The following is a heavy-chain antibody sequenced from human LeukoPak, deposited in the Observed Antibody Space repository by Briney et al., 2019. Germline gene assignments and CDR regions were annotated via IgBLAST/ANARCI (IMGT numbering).Heavy chain of an antibody. CDR2: INPNSGGP. D-gene: IGHD3-9*01. V-gene: IGHV1-2*02. CDR1: GYTFTGYY. CDR3: ASPYYDILTGPLDY. J-gene: IGHJ4*02. Sequence: ASVKVSCKASGYTFTGYYMHWVRQAPGQGLEWMGWINPNSGGPNYAQKFQGRVTMTRGTPISPAYRALGGRGCEDTAVYYCASPYYDILTGPLDYWGQGTLVTVSS.